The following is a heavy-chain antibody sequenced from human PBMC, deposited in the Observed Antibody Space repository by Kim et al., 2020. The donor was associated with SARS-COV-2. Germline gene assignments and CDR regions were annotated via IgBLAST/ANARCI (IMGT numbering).Heavy chain of an antibody. Sequence: GRFTISRNNSKNTLYLQMNSLRAEDTAVYYCAREYSSSWYPLYYYYGMDVWGQGTTVTVSS. CDR3: AREYSSSWYPLYYYYGMDV. J-gene: IGHJ6*02. V-gene: IGHV3-30*07. D-gene: IGHD6-13*01.